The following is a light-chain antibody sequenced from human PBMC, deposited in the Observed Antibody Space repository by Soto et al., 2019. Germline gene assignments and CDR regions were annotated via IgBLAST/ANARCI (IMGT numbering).Light chain of an antibody. CDR3: ASSTSDSLYV. CDR2: KVT. Sequence: QSVLTQPASVSGSPGQSITISCTGTSSDVGGNKYVSWYQQYPGKVPKLLINKVTNRPSGVSYRFSGSKSGNTASLTISARLAEDEAEYLCASSTSDSLYVFGAGTKVSGL. CDR1: SSDVGGNKY. V-gene: IGLV2-14*01. J-gene: IGLJ1*01.